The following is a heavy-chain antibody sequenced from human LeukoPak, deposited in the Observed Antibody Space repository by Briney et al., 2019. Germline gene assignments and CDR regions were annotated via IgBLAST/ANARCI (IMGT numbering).Heavy chain of an antibody. CDR3: AREYSSSWPLHIDY. D-gene: IGHD6-13*01. V-gene: IGHV4-4*07. CDR1: GGSISSYY. Sequence: SETLSLTCTVSGGSISSYYWSWIRQPAGKGLEWIGRIYTSGSTNYNPSLKSRVTMSVDTSKNQFSLKLSSVTAADTAVYYCAREYSSSWPLHIDYWGQGTLVTVSS. CDR2: IYTSGST. J-gene: IGHJ4*02.